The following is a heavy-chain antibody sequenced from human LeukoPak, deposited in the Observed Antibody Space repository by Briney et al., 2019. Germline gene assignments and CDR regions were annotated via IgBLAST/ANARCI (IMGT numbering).Heavy chain of an antibody. J-gene: IGHJ4*02. CDR1: GYTFTSYD. V-gene: IGHV1-8*03. D-gene: IGHD1-26*01. CDR2: MNPNSGNT. CDR3: ARGPQWEPLDY. Sequence: ASVKVSCKASGYTFTSYDVNWVRQATGQGLEWMGWMNPNSGNTGYAQKFQGRVTITRNTSISTAYMELSSLRSEDTAVYYCARGPQWEPLDYWGQGTLVTVSS.